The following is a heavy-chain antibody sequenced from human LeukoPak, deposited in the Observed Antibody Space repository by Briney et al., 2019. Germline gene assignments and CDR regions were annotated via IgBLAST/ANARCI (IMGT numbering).Heavy chain of an antibody. J-gene: IGHJ5*02. CDR3: ARAVVVAATRWFDP. D-gene: IGHD2-15*01. V-gene: IGHV4-30-4*01. Sequence: PSETLSLTCTVSGGSISSGDYYWSWIRQPPGKGLEWIGYIYYSGRTYYNPSLKSRVTISVDTSKNQFSLKLSSVTAADTAVYYCARAVVVAATRWFDPWGQGTLVTVSS. CDR2: IYYSGRT. CDR1: GGSISSGDYY.